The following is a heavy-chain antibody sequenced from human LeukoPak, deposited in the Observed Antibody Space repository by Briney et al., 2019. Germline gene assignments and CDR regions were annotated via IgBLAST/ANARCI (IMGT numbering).Heavy chain of an antibody. V-gene: IGHV1-69*13. J-gene: IGHJ4*02. CDR3: ARLDTNYYDSSGYYYASLDY. Sequence: ASVKVSCKASGGTFSSYAISWVRQAPGQGLEWMGGIIPIFGTANYAQKFQGRVTITADESTSTAYMELSSLRSEDTAVYYCARLDTNYYDSSGYYYASLDYWGQGTLVTVSS. CDR2: IIPIFGTA. CDR1: GGTFSSYA. D-gene: IGHD3-22*01.